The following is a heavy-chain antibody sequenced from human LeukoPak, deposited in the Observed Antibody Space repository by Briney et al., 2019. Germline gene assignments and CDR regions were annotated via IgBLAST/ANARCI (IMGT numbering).Heavy chain of an antibody. Sequence: GGSLRLSCAASGFTFSGSAMLWVRQASGKGLEWVGRIRSKANTYATAYAAPVKGRFIISRDDSKNTAYLQMNSLKTEDTAVYYCTRHNYYEDGFDYWGQGTLVTVST. CDR3: TRHNYYEDGFDY. D-gene: IGHD3-22*01. V-gene: IGHV3-73*01. J-gene: IGHJ4*02. CDR1: GFTFSGSA. CDR2: IRSKANTYAT.